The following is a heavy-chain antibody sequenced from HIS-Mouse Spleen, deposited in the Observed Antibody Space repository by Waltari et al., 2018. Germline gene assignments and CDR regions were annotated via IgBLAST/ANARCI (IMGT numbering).Heavy chain of an antibody. CDR2: ISYDGSNK. Sequence: QVQLVESGGGVVHPWRSLRLPWAAPGFTLSSYGMHWVRQAPGKGLEWVAVISYDGSNKYYADSVKGRFTISRDNSKNTLYLQMNSLRAEDTAVYYCAKDKHHAFDYWGQGTLVTVSS. CDR3: AKDKHHAFDY. V-gene: IGHV3-30*18. J-gene: IGHJ4*02. CDR1: GFTLSSYG.